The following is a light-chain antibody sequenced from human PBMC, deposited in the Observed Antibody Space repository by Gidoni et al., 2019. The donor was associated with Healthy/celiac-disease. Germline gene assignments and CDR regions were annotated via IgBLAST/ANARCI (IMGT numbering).Light chain of an antibody. CDR3: QVWDSSSGGV. J-gene: IGLJ2*01. CDR1: NIGSKS. Sequence: SYVLTQPPSVSVAQGKTARITCGGNNIGSKSVHWYQQKPGQAPVLVIYYDSDRPSGIPERFSGSNSGNTATLTISRVEAGDEADYYCQVWDSSSGGVFGGGTKLTVL. CDR2: YDS. V-gene: IGLV3-21*04.